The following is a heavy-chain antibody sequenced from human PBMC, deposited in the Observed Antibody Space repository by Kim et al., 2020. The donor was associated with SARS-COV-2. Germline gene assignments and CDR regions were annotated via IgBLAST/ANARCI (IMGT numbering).Heavy chain of an antibody. Sequence: ASVKVSCKASGYTFTSFAMNWVRQAPGQGLEWIGWINTNNGNPGYAQGFSGRFVFSLDTSVSTAYLQISSLKAEDIAVYYCARESFCNATNCYNGMDVWGQGTTVTVSS. CDR3: ARESFCNATNCYNGMDV. J-gene: IGHJ6*02. CDR2: INTNNGNP. V-gene: IGHV7-4-1*02. CDR1: GYTFTSFA. D-gene: IGHD3-3*01.